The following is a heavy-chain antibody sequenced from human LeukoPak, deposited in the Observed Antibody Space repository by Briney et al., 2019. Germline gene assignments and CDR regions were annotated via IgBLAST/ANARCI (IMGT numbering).Heavy chain of an antibody. CDR2: MNPNSGNT. Sequence: ASVKVSCKASGYTFTSYDINWVRQATGQGLEWMGWMNPNSGNTGYAQKLQGRVTMTRNTSISTAYMELSSLRSEDTAVYYCARDAGIAVAGTPTGGDYWGQGTLVTVSS. V-gene: IGHV1-8*01. CDR3: ARDAGIAVAGTPTGGDY. J-gene: IGHJ4*02. D-gene: IGHD6-19*01. CDR1: GYTFTSYD.